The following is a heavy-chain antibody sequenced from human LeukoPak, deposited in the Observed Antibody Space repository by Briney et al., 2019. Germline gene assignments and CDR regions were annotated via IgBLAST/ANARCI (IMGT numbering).Heavy chain of an antibody. V-gene: IGHV1-46*01. D-gene: IGHD1-26*01. CDR1: GYTFTSYY. J-gene: IGHJ5*02. CDR3: ASHEWELTRGRFSGFDP. Sequence: GASVKVSCKASGYTFTSYYMHWVRQAPGQGLEWMGIINPSGGSTSYAQKFQGRVTMTRDMSTSTVYMELSSLRSEDTAVYYCASHEWELTRGRFSGFDPWGQGTLVTVSS. CDR2: INPSGGST.